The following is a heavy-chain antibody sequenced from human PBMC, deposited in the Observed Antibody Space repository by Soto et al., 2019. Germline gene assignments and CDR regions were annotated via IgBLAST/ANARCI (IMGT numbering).Heavy chain of an antibody. J-gene: IGHJ4*02. CDR1: GFTFSSYG. CDR2: ISYDGSNK. D-gene: IGHD6-19*01. Sequence: QVQLVESGGGVVQPGRSLRLSCAASGFTFSSYGMHWVRQAPGKGLEWVAVISYDGSNKYYADSVKGRFTISRDNSKNTLYLQMNSLRAEDTAVYYCAKDLSARIAVAGPFDYWGQGTLVTVSS. CDR3: AKDLSARIAVAGPFDY. V-gene: IGHV3-30*18.